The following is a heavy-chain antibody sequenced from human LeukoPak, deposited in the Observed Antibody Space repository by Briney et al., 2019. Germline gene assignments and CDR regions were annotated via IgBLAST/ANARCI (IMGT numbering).Heavy chain of an antibody. D-gene: IGHD1-20*01. CDR1: GYSLTSYD. CDR2: IFSYNGNT. V-gene: IGHV1-18*01. CDR3: AREGVRVTGTTREFDY. Sequence: ASVNVSCKASGYSLTSYDINWVRPAPGQGREWMGRIFSYNGNTNYAQKSQGRLTMPTDTSTNTAYMDLRSLRSDDTAVYYCAREGVRVTGTTREFDYWGQGTLVSVSS. J-gene: IGHJ4*02.